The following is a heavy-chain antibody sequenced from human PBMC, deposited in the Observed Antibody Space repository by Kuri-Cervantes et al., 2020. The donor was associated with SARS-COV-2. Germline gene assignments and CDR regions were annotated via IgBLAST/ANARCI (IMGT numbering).Heavy chain of an antibody. CDR2: IYTSGST. J-gene: IGHJ5*02. CDR3: ARGLREYGPGKVARPNWFDP. D-gene: IGHD3-10*01. Sequence: SETLSLTCTVSGGSISSYHWSWIRQPAGKGLEWIGRIYTSGSTNYNPSLKSRVTISVDTSKNQFSLKLSSVTAADTAVYYCARGLREYGPGKVARPNWFDPWGQGTLVTVSS. V-gene: IGHV4-4*07. CDR1: GGSISSYH.